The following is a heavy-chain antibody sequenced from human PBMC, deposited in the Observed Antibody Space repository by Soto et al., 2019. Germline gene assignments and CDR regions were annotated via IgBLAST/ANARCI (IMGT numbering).Heavy chain of an antibody. Sequence: GGSLRLSCAASGFTFSNAWMSWVRQAPGKGLEWVGRIKSKSDGGTTDYAAPVEGRFTISRDDSKNTLYLQMNSLKTEGTAVYYCTTDLPYMFDYWGQGTLVTVSS. V-gene: IGHV3-15*01. J-gene: IGHJ4*02. CDR3: TTDLPYMFDY. CDR2: IKSKSDGGTT. CDR1: GFTFSNAW.